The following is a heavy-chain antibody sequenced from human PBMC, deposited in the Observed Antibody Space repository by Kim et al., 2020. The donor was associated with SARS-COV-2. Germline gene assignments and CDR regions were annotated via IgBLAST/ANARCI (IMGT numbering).Heavy chain of an antibody. Sequence: GGSLRLSCAASGFTFSSYAMHWVRQAPGKGLEWVAVISYDGSNKYYADSVKGRFTISRDNSKNTLYLQMNSLRAEDTAVYYCARRGGTPPLGWGQGTLVTVSS. CDR1: GFTFSSYA. J-gene: IGHJ4*02. CDR3: ARRGGTPPLG. D-gene: IGHD3-16*01. V-gene: IGHV3-30*04. CDR2: ISYDGSNK.